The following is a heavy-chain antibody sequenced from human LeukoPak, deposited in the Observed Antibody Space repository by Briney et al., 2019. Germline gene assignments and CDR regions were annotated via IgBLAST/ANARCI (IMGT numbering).Heavy chain of an antibody. D-gene: IGHD3-22*01. CDR3: ARESYYYDSSGYSR. V-gene: IGHV3-7*01. Sequence: GGSLRLSCAASGFTVSSNYMSWVRQAPGKGLEWVANIKQDGSEKYYVDSVKGRFTISRDNAKNSLYLQMNSLRAEDTAVYYCARESYYYDSSGYSRWGQGTLVTVSS. CDR2: IKQDGSEK. J-gene: IGHJ4*02. CDR1: GFTVSSNY.